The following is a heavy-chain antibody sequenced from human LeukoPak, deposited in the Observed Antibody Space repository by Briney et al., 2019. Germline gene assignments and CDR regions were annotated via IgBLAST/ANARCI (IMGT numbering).Heavy chain of an antibody. J-gene: IGHJ4*02. CDR3: ARHGRSTVTTEFDY. CDR1: GGSISSYY. Sequence: SETLSLTCTVSGGSISSYYWSWIRQPPGKGLGWIGYIYYSGSTNYNPSLKSRVTISVDTSKNQFSLKLSSVTAADTAVYYCARHGRSTVTTEFDYWGQGTLVTVSS. V-gene: IGHV4-59*08. D-gene: IGHD4-17*01. CDR2: IYYSGST.